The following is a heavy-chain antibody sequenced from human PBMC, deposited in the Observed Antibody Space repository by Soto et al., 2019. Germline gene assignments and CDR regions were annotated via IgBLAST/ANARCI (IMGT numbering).Heavy chain of an antibody. CDR1: GFTFTGHS. CDR3: ARKEPGVWSFLY. D-gene: IGHD2-21*01. Sequence: GGSLRLSCTESGFTFTGHSMNWVRQAPGKGLEWLSYIGSSSVNIFYADSVKGRFTVSRDNAKNSLYLQMNSLRAEDTSVYYCARKEPGVWSFLYWGQGTLVPVSS. CDR2: IGSSSVNI. J-gene: IGHJ4*02. V-gene: IGHV3-48*01.